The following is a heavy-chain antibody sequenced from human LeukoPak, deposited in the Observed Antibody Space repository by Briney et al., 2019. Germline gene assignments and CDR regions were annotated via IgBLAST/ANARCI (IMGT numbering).Heavy chain of an antibody. D-gene: IGHD3-3*01. Sequence: PSQTLSLTCAVSGGSLSSGGYSWSWIRQPPGKGLEGIGYIYQSGSTYYNPSLKSRVTISVDRSKNQFSLKLSSAIAADTAVYYCARGTYFDFWSGPSYFDYWGQGTLVTVSS. V-gene: IGHV4-30-2*01. CDR2: IYQSGST. J-gene: IGHJ4*02. CDR1: GGSLSSGGYS. CDR3: ARGTYFDFWSGPSYFDY.